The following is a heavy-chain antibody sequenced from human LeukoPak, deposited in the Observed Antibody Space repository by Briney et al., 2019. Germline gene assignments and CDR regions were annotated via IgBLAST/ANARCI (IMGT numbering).Heavy chain of an antibody. CDR1: GFTFSSYA. J-gene: IGHJ4*02. D-gene: IGHD3-3*01. CDR2: ISYDGSNK. Sequence: PGGSLRLSCAASGFTFSSYAMHWVRQAPGKGLEWVAVISYDGSNKYYADSVKGRFTISRDSSKNTLYLQMNSLRAEDTAVYYCARVPRGYYIIQFDYWGQGTLVTVSS. CDR3: ARVPRGYYIIQFDY. V-gene: IGHV3-30-3*01.